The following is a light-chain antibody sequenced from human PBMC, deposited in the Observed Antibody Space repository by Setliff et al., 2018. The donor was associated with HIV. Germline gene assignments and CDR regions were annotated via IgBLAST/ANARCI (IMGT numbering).Light chain of an antibody. J-gene: IGLJ1*01. CDR3: CSYAGSGTYV. Sequence: QSALAQPASASGSPGQSITISCTGTSSDVGSYNLVSWYQQHPGKAPKLMIYDVSKRPSGVSSRFSGSKSGNTASLTISGLQAEDEADYYCCSYAGSGTYVFGSGTKVTVL. V-gene: IGLV2-23*02. CDR1: SSDVGSYNL. CDR2: DVS.